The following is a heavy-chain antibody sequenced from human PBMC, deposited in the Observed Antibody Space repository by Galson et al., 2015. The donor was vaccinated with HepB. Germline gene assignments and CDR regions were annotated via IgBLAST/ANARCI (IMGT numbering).Heavy chain of an antibody. Sequence: SLRLSCAASGLIVSSNYMSWVRQAPGKGLEWVSVVYSGGGTYYADPVKGRFTISRDNSKNTLYLQMNSLRAEDTAVYYCARETTLSGVVTFSAWGQGTQVTVSS. CDR1: GLIVSSNY. V-gene: IGHV3-53*01. D-gene: IGHD3-3*01. CDR3: ARETTLSGVVTFSA. CDR2: VYSGGGT. J-gene: IGHJ5*02.